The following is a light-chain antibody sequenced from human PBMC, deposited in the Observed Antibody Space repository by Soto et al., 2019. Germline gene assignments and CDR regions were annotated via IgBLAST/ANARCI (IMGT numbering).Light chain of an antibody. J-gene: IGLJ1*01. CDR2: DVS. CDR3: SSYTSSNTYV. V-gene: IGLV2-14*01. CDR1: SSDVGGYNY. Sequence: QSVLTQPASVSGSPGQSITISCTGTSSDVGGYNYVSWYQQHPGKAPKLMIYDVSNRPSGVSNRFSGSKSGNTASLTISGLQAVDEADYYCSSYTSSNTYVFGTGTKVTV.